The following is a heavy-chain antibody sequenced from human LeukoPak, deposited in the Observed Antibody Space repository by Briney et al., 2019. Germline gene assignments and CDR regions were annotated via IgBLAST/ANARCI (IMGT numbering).Heavy chain of an antibody. J-gene: IGHJ4*02. CDR1: GFTFTSTA. V-gene: IGHV1-58*01. D-gene: IGHD2-2*01. CDR2: ILVGSGNT. CDR3: ASDPPYTSSSAW. Sequence: GASVKVSCKASGFTFTSTAEQWVRQARGQRLEWIGWILVGSGNTNYAQMFQERVTLTWDVSTSTAYMVLSSLRSEDTAIYYCASDPPYTSSSAWWGQGTLVTVSS.